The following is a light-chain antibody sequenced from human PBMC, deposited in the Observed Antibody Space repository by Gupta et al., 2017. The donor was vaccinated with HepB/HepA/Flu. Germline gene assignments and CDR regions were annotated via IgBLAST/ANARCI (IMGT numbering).Light chain of an antibody. CDR1: QDIDDD. J-gene: IGKJ2*02. CDR2: EAT. Sequence: ETTLTQSPSFMSATPGDKVNISCKASQDIDDDMNWFQQKPGEAPVFIIQEATTLATGIPTSFSGRGFGTNFTLTINNRESEDAAYYFCLQQDNFPRTFGQGSKLEIK. CDR3: LQQDNFPRT. V-gene: IGKV5-2*01.